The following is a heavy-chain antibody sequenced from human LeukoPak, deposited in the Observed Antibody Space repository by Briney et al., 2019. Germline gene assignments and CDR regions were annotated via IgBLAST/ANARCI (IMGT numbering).Heavy chain of an antibody. CDR2: ISYDGSNK. CDR1: GFTFSSYA. D-gene: IGHD2-2*01. J-gene: IGHJ4*02. CDR3: ARASKEWYQLPPGNY. Sequence: PGRSLRLSCAASGFTFSSYAMHWVRQAPGKGLEWVAVISYDGSNKYYADSVKGRFTISRDNSKNTLYLQMNSLRAEDTAVYYCARASKEWYQLPPGNYWGQGTLVTVSS. V-gene: IGHV3-30-3*01.